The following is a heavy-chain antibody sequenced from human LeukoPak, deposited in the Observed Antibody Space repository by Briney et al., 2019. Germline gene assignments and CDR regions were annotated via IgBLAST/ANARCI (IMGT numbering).Heavy chain of an antibody. D-gene: IGHD1-26*01. CDR2: ISGDGDYT. CDR3: AKDCSGAGDV. CDR1: GFTFSSYA. V-gene: IGHV3-64*01. Sequence: GGSLRLSCVASGFTFSSYAMHWVRQAPGKRLEYVSVISGDGDYTYLANSVQGRFTVSRDNSKNTLYLQMGYLRPEDMGVYYCAKDCSGAGDVWGQGTTVTVSS. J-gene: IGHJ6*02.